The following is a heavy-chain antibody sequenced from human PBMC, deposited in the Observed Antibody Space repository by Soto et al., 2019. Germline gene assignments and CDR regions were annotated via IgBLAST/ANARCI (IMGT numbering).Heavy chain of an antibody. J-gene: IGHJ6*02. CDR2: IVVGSGNT. V-gene: IGHV1-58*01. Sequence: SVKVSCKASGFTFTSSAVQWVRQARGQRLEWIGWIVVGSGNTNYAQKFQERVTITRDMSTSTAYMELSSLRSEGTAVYYCAAEGAREQWLVRMDVWGQGTTVTVSS. D-gene: IGHD6-19*01. CDR1: GFTFTSSA. CDR3: AAEGAREQWLVRMDV.